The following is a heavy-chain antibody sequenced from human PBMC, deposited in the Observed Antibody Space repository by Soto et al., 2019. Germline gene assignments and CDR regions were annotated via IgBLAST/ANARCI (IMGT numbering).Heavy chain of an antibody. CDR3: ARGWGYDSNDYYYAY. CDR2: IIPIFGTA. D-gene: IGHD3-22*01. Sequence: QVQLVQSGAEVRKPGSSVKVSCKASVGTFSRHAISWVRQAPGQGLEWMGGIIPIFGTANHAQKFQGRVTIIADESTSTVYMELNSLRSEDTAMYYCARGWGYDSNDYYYAYWGQGTLVIVSS. J-gene: IGHJ4*02. V-gene: IGHV1-69*01. CDR1: VGTFSRHA.